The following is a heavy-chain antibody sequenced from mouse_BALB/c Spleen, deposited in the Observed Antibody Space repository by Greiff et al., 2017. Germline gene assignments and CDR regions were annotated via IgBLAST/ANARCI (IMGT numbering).Heavy chain of an antibody. CDR1: GYAFSSYW. CDR2: IYPGDGDT. Sequence: QVQLQQSGAELVRPGSSVKISCKASGYAFSSYWMNWVKQRPGQGLEWIGQIYPGDGDTNYNGKFKGKATLTADKSSSTAYMQLSSLTSEDSAVYFCARNRGLGNYYAMDYWGQGTSVTVSS. CDR3: ARNRGLGNYYAMDY. V-gene: IGHV1-80*01. J-gene: IGHJ4*01. D-gene: IGHD2-1*01.